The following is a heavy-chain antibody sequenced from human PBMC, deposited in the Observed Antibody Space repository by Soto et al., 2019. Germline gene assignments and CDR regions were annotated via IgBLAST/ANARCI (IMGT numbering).Heavy chain of an antibody. J-gene: IGHJ4*02. CDR2: IHYSGRT. CDR1: NGSISGFY. V-gene: IGHV4-59*12. CDR3: VRVGVGIGNHFDS. D-gene: IGHD1-26*01. Sequence: SETLSLTCSVSNGSISGFYWTWIRQPPGKILEWIGYIHYSGRTDYNPSLTSRATMSVDTSKNQFSLNLKSITAADTAVYCCVRVGVGIGNHFDSWGRGTLVTVSS.